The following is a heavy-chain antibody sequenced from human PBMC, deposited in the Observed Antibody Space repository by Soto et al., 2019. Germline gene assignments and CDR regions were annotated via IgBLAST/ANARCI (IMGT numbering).Heavy chain of an antibody. J-gene: IGHJ6*02. CDR2: IYYSGST. CDR1: GGSISSYY. V-gene: IGHV4-59*01. CDR3: ARVRGVPAVYGMDV. Sequence: SETLSLTXTVSGGSISSYYWSWIREPPGKGLEWIGYIYYSGSTNYNPSLKSRVTISVDTSKNQFSLKLSSVTAADTAVYYCARVRGVPAVYGMDVWGQGTRVT. D-gene: IGHD2-2*01.